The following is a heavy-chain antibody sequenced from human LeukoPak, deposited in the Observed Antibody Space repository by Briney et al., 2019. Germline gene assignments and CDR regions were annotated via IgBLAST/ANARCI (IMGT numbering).Heavy chain of an antibody. D-gene: IGHD2-2*01. J-gene: IGHJ4*02. CDR3: ARERAHCSSTSCPRNYFDY. V-gene: IGHV4-59*06. CDR1: GGSISNYY. Sequence: SETLSLTCTVSGGSISNYYWSWIRQPPGKGLEWIGYIYYSGSTYYNPSLKSRVTISVDTSKNQFSLKLSSVTAADTAVYYCARERAHCSSTSCPRNYFDYWGQGTLVTVSS. CDR2: IYYSGST.